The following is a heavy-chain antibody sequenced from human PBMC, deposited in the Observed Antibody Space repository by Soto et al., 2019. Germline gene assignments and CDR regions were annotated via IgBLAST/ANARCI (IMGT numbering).Heavy chain of an antibody. J-gene: IGHJ3*02. CDR1: GGSISRGDYY. Sequence: SETLSLTCSVSGGSISRGDYYWSWIRQPPGNSLEWIGFIYYSGSTYYNPSLKSRVTISVDTSRNLFSLNLSSVTAADTAVYYCAREGNYDSVGYFRGNAFDIWGQGTMVTVS. V-gene: IGHV4-30-4*01. D-gene: IGHD3-22*01. CDR3: AREGNYDSVGYFRGNAFDI. CDR2: IYYSGST.